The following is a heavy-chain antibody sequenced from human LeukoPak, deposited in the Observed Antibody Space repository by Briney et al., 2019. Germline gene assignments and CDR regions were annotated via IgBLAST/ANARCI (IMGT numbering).Heavy chain of an antibody. V-gene: IGHV3-21*01. D-gene: IGHD6-13*01. J-gene: IGHJ4*02. Sequence: GGSLRLSCAASGFTFSSYSMNWVREAPGRGLEWVSSISSNSRYTYYADSVKGRFTISRDNAKSSLYLQMNSLRADDTAVYYCARVAEAAAFDYWGQGTLVTVSS. CDR1: GFTFSSYS. CDR3: ARVAEAAAFDY. CDR2: ISSNSRYT.